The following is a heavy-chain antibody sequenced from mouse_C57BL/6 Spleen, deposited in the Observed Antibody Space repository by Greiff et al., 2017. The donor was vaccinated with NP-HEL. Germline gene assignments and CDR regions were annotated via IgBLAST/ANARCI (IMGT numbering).Heavy chain of an antibody. V-gene: IGHV3-6*01. CDR3: ARGGQLRGYAMDY. CDR2: ISYDGSN. D-gene: IGHD3-2*02. Sequence: VEESGPGLVKPSQSLSLTCSVTGYSITSGYYWNWIRQFPGNKLEWMGYISYDGSNNYNPSLKNRISITRDTSKNQLFLKLNSVTTEDTATYYCARGGQLRGYAMDYWGQGTSVTVSS. J-gene: IGHJ4*01. CDR1: GYSITSGYY.